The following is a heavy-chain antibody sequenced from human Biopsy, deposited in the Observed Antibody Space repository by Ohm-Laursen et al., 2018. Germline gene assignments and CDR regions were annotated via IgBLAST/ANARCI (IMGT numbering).Heavy chain of an antibody. CDR3: ARGSNDFGGLYFPR. Sequence: QPPGKGLEWIGHISYTGYTSYNASLKSRVTISVDTSRNHLSLRLSSLTAADTAVYYCARGSNDFGGLYFPRWGQGTLLTVSS. V-gene: IGHV4-61*03. CDR2: ISYTGYT. J-gene: IGHJ4*02. D-gene: IGHD4-23*01.